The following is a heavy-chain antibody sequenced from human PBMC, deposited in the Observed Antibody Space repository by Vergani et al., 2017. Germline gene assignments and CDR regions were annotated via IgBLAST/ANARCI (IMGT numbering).Heavy chain of an antibody. J-gene: IGHJ5*02. CDR2: INHSGST. CDR1: GGSFSGYY. D-gene: IGHD4-23*01. V-gene: IGHV4-34*01. CDR3: ARGGRARVVTPVVFWFDP. Sequence: QVQLQQWGAGLLKPSETLSLTYAVYGGSFSGYYWSWIRQPPGKGLEWIGEINHSGSTNYNPSLKRRVTIAVDTSKSQFALRLSSVTAADTAVYYCARGGRARVVTPVVFWFDPWGQGTLVTVSS.